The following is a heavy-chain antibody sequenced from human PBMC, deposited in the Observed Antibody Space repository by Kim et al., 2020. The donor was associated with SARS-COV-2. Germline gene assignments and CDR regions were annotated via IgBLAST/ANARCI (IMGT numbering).Heavy chain of an antibody. CDR2: INTNTGNP. V-gene: IGHV7-4-1*02. J-gene: IGHJ6*02. CDR3: ARDYSGYDGLYYYYYGMDV. Sequence: ASVKVSCKASGYTFTSYAMNWVRQAPGQGLEWMGWINTNTGNPTYAQGFTGRFVFSLDTSVSTAYLQISSLKAEDTAVYYCARDYSGYDGLYYYYYGMDVWGQGTTVTVSS. D-gene: IGHD5-12*01. CDR1: GYTFTSYA.